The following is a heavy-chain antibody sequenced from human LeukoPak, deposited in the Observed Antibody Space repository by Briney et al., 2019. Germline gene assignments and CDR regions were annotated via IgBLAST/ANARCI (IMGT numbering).Heavy chain of an antibody. CDR3: ARALGDSSGWYAFDI. CDR2: IIPIFGTA. J-gene: IGHJ3*02. V-gene: IGHV1-69*13. D-gene: IGHD6-13*01. CDR1: GGTFSSYA. Sequence: SVKVSCKASGGTFSSYAISWVRQAPGQGLEWMGGIIPIFGTANYAQKFQGRVTITADESTSTAYMELSSLRSEDTAVYYCARALGDSSGWYAFDIWAQGTMVIVSS.